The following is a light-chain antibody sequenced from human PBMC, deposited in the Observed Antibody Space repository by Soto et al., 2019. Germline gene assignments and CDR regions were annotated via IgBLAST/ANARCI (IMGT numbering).Light chain of an antibody. CDR1: RSDIGSYNY. CDR2: GVS. V-gene: IGLV2-14*01. Sequence: QSVLTQPASVSGSPGQSITTSCSGTRSDIGSYNYVAWYQQFPGKTPKILIYGVSNRPSGVSSRFSGSKSGNTASLTISGLQAEDEADYYCISYTGSSTSYVFGGGTKVTVL. J-gene: IGLJ1*01. CDR3: ISYTGSSTSYV.